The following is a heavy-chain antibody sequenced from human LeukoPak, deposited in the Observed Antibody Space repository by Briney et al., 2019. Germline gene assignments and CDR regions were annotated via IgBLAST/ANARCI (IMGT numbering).Heavy chain of an antibody. CDR3: ARDNNWGSTHY. D-gene: IGHD7-27*01. Sequence: GGSLRLSCAASGFTVSSNYMSWVRQAPGKGLEWVSVIYSGGSTYYADSVKGRFTVSRDNSKNTLFLHMNTLTTDDTAVYYCARDNNWGSTHYWGQGTLVTVSS. CDR1: GFTVSSNY. CDR2: IYSGGST. J-gene: IGHJ4*02. V-gene: IGHV3-53*05.